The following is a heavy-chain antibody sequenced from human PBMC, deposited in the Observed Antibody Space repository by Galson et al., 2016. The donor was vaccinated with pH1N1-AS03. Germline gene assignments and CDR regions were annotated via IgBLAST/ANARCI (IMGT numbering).Heavy chain of an antibody. CDR1: GDSVSGNIDA. J-gene: IGHJ3*02. D-gene: IGHD2-15*01. V-gene: IGHV6-1*01. CDR3: ARGRYSAFDI. Sequence: CAISGDSVSGNIDAWNWIRHSPSRGLEWLGRTYWRSKWYIDYALSLKSRITINPDTSKNQFSLQLTSVIPDDTAVYYCARGRYSAFDIWGQGTMVTVSS. CDR2: TYWRSKWYI.